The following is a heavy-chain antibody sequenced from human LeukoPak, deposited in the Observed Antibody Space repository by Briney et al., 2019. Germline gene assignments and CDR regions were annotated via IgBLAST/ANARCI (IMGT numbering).Heavy chain of an antibody. CDR1: GDSINSLDL. CDR2: MYLSGTT. CDR3: AGLVGRYSSGLYYYYFDY. Sequence: SETLSLTCTVSGDSINSLDLWSWVRQPPGKGLEWIGEMYLSGTTHSNPSVKSRVTISIDKSKNQFFLNLSSVTAADTAVYYCAGLVGRYSSGLYYYYFDYWGRGTLVTVSS. V-gene: IGHV4-4*02. J-gene: IGHJ4*02. D-gene: IGHD3-22*01.